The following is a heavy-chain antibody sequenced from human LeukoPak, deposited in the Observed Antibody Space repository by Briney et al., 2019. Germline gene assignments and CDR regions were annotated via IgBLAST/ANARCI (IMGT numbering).Heavy chain of an antibody. D-gene: IGHD3-22*01. J-gene: IGHJ4*02. V-gene: IGHV3-11*01. CDR3: ARVTGKDYYDSSGPHVDY. Sequence: GGSLRLSCAASGFTFSDYYMSWIRQAPGKGLEWVSYISSSGSTIYYADSVKGRFTISRDNAKNSLCLQMNSLRAEDTAVYYCARVTGKDYYDSSGPHVDYWGQGTLVTVSS. CDR2: ISSSGSTI. CDR1: GFTFSDYY.